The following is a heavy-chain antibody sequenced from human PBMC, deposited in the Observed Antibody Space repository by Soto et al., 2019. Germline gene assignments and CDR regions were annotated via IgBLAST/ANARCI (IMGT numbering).Heavy chain of an antibody. CDR1: GGSISSGGYY. Sequence: PSETLSLTCTVSGGSISSGGYYWSWIRQHPGKGLEWIGYIYYSGSTYYNPSLKSRVTISVDTSKNQFSLKLSSVTAADTAVYYCAREGYDSSGYGDAFDIWGQGTMVT. D-gene: IGHD3-22*01. CDR3: AREGYDSSGYGDAFDI. J-gene: IGHJ3*02. V-gene: IGHV4-31*03. CDR2: IYYSGST.